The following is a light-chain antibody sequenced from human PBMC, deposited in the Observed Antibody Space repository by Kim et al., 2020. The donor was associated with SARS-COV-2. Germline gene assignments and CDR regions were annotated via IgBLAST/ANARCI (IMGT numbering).Light chain of an antibody. Sequence: LSASIGDRVTIPCQASQDINHYLNWYQQKPGKAPKLLISDVFKLEKGVPSRFSGSCSGTDFTFTINSLHPEDIATYYCQQYNNFITFGGGTKLEI. CDR2: DVF. V-gene: IGKV1-33*01. J-gene: IGKJ4*01. CDR3: QQYNNFIT. CDR1: QDINHY.